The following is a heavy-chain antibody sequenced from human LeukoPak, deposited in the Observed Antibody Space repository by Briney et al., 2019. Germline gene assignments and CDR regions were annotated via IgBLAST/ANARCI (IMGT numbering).Heavy chain of an antibody. Sequence: GGSLRLSCAASGFTFSSYSMNWVRQAPGKGLEWVSHISGSGGSTKYSGSVKGRFTISRDNSKNTLYLQINSLRADDTAVYYCAKDQDPHSYGSGSYAPFDYWGQGTLVTVSS. V-gene: IGHV3-23*01. D-gene: IGHD3-10*01. CDR3: AKDQDPHSYGSGSYAPFDY. J-gene: IGHJ4*02. CDR1: GFTFSSYS. CDR2: ISGSGGST.